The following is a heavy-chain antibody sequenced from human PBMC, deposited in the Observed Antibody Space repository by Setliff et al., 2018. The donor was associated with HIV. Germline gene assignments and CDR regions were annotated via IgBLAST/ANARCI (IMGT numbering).Heavy chain of an antibody. V-gene: IGHV4-61*05. J-gene: IGHJ4*02. CDR3: ARGHTWNYYGGDYFDY. CDR2: TYYSGST. CDR1: GGSISSSSYY. D-gene: IGHD1-7*01. Sequence: SETLSLTCTVSGGSISSSSYYWGWIRQPPGKGLEWIGYTYYSGSTNYNPSLESRVSISVDTSKNQFSLRLSSVTAADTAVYYCARGHTWNYYGGDYFDYWGQGSLVTVSS.